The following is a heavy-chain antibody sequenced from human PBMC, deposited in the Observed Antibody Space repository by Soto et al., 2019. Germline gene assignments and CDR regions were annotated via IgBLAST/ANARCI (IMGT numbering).Heavy chain of an antibody. CDR1: GFTFSSYG. CDR3: ARGDSNDGAYFDY. Sequence: QVQLVESGGGVVQPGRSLRLSCAASGFTFSSYGMHWVRQAPGKGLEWVAVIWYDGSNKYYADSVKGRFTISRDNSKNTLYLQMNSLRAEDTAVYYCARGDSNDGAYFDYWGQGTLVTVSS. D-gene: IGHD1-1*01. J-gene: IGHJ4*02. V-gene: IGHV3-33*01. CDR2: IWYDGSNK.